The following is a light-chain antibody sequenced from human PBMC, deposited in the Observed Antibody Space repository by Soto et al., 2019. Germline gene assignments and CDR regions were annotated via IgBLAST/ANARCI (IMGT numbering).Light chain of an antibody. Sequence: DIQMTQSPSTLSASVGDRVTITCRASQSISSWLAWYQQKPGQAPKLLIYKASTLQSGVPSRFSGSGSGTEFTLAISTLQPDDSETYYCQQYNDNWTFGQGTKV. J-gene: IGKJ1*01. CDR2: KAS. V-gene: IGKV1-5*03. CDR3: QQYNDNWT. CDR1: QSISSW.